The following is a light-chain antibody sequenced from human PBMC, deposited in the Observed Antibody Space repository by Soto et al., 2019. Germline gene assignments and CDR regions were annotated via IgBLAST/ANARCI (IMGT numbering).Light chain of an antibody. J-gene: IGLJ1*01. V-gene: IGLV2-23*01. CDR2: EGT. CDR3: CSYAGSSTYV. Sequence: QSALTQPASVSGSPGQSITISCTGTSSDVGTYNLVSWYQHHPGKAPKLMIYEGTTRPSGLSNRFSGSKSGNTASLTISGLQAEDESDDYCCSYAGSSTYVFGTGTKLTVL. CDR1: SSDVGTYNL.